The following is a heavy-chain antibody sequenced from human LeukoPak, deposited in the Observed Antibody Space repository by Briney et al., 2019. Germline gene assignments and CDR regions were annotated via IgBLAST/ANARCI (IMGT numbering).Heavy chain of an antibody. CDR3: ARDGYSGSDAL. CDR2: IYHSGST. J-gene: IGHJ4*02. Sequence: SETLSLTCTVSGGSISTYYWSWIRQPPGKGQEWIGYIYHSGSTNYNPSLKSRITISVDTSQNQFSLKLSSVTAADTAVYYCARDGYSGSDALWGQGTLVTVSS. D-gene: IGHD5-12*01. V-gene: IGHV4-59*01. CDR1: GGSISTYY.